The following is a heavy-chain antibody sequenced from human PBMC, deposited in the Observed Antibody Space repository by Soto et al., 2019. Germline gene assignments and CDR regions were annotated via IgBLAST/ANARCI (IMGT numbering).Heavy chain of an antibody. D-gene: IGHD6-6*01. J-gene: IGHJ4*02. Sequence: SETLSLTCTVSGGSISRGGHYWIWIRQRPGKGLEWIGIIYYSGSTSYHPSLNSRVTISLDTSKNQFSLKLSSVTAADTAVYYCAGHYSSSWVYNYWGQGTLVTVSS. CDR3: AGHYSSSWVYNY. CDR1: GGSISRGGHY. V-gene: IGHV4-31*03. CDR2: IYYSGST.